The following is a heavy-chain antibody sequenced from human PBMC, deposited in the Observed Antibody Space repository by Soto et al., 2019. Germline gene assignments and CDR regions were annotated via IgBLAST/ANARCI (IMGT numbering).Heavy chain of an antibody. CDR1: GFVFKNYE. CDR2: ISNSGNTI. CDR3: ARDIDNRDYYYGLDV. J-gene: IGHJ6*02. V-gene: IGHV3-48*03. D-gene: IGHD1-20*01. Sequence: GGSLRLSCVASGFVFKNYEMNWVRQAPGKGLEWISYISNSGNTIYVADSMRGRFIISRDNAKNSLFLQMNSLRADDTAVYYCARDIDNRDYYYGLDVWGQGTTVTVSS.